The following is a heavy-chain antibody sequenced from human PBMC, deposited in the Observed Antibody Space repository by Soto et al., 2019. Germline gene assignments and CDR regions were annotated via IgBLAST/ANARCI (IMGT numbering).Heavy chain of an antibody. V-gene: IGHV3-64*01. D-gene: IGHD3-22*01. Sequence: EVQLVESGGGLVQPGGSLRLSCAASGFTFSSYAMHWVRQAPGKGLEYVSAISSNGGNTYYANSVKGRFTISRDNSKNTLFLQMGSLGAEDMAVYYCATSKGGSRIVGRLDYWGQGTQVTICS. CDR2: ISSNGGNT. J-gene: IGHJ4*02. CDR1: GFTFSSYA. CDR3: ATSKGGSRIVGRLDY.